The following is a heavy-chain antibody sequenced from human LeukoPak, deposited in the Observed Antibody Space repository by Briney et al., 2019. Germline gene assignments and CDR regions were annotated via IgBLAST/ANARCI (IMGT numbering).Heavy chain of an antibody. V-gene: IGHV4-34*01. CDR3: ARPFGNYYGSGSYNHYGMDV. CDR2: INHSGST. CDR1: GVSFSGYY. J-gene: IGHJ6*04. Sequence: SETLSLTCAVYGVSFSGYYWSWIRQPPGKGLEWIGEINHSGSTNYNPSLKSRVTISVDTSKNQFSLKLSSVTAADTAVYYCARPFGNYYGSGSYNHYGMDVWGKGTTVTVSS. D-gene: IGHD3-10*01.